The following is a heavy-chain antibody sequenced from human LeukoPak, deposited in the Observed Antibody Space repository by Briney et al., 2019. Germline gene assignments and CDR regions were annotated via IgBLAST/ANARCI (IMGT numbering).Heavy chain of an antibody. V-gene: IGHV3-7*05. Sequence: GGSLRLSCAASAFTFSRYWMSRVRQAPGKGLEWVASINEDGSEKNYVDSVRGRFTISRDNAKNSLHLQMNSLRGEYTAMYYRARFPTGFDYWGPGTLVTVSS. J-gene: IGHJ4*02. CDR1: AFTFSRYW. D-gene: IGHD4-17*01. CDR2: INEDGSEK. CDR3: ARFPTGFDY.